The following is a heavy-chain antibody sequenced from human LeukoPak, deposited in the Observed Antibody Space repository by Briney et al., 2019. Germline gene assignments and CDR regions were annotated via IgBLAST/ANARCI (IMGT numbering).Heavy chain of an antibody. V-gene: IGHV3-23*01. CDR3: ARDGVGPTPYDY. J-gene: IGHJ4*02. Sequence: GGTLRLSCAASGFTFSSYAMSWVRQAPGKGLEWVSAISGSGGSTYYADSVKGRFTISRDNSKNTLYLQMNSLRAEDTAVYYCARDGVGPTPYDYWGQGTLVAVSS. CDR2: ISGSGGST. CDR1: GFTFSSYA. D-gene: IGHD1-26*01.